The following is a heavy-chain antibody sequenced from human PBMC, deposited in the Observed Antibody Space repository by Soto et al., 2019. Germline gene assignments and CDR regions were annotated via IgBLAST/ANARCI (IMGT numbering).Heavy chain of an antibody. Sequence: PGGSLRLSCATSGFTFSTDWMSWVRQAPGKGLECVARINPDGSEKNYADSVKGRFTISRDNARSSIYLQMNGLSAEDTALYYCARDWGSWGQGT. CDR3: ARDWGS. CDR2: INPDGSEK. D-gene: IGHD7-27*01. J-gene: IGHJ5*02. CDR1: GFTFSTDW. V-gene: IGHV3-7*01.